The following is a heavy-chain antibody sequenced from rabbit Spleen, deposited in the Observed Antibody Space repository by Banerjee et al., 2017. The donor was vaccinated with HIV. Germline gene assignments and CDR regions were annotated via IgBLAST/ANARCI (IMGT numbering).Heavy chain of an antibody. CDR3: ARDTSTSFSSYGMDL. D-gene: IGHD1-1*01. CDR1: GFHVTTYY. Sequence: QEQLVETGGGLVQPGGSLTLSCKASGFHVTTYYICWVRQAPGKGLEWIACMDTGSSGFTYFASWAKGRFTISKTSSTTVTLQMTSLTAADTATYFCARDTSTSFSSYGMDLWGPGTLVTVS. V-gene: IGHV1S45*01. CDR2: MDTGSSGFT. J-gene: IGHJ6*01.